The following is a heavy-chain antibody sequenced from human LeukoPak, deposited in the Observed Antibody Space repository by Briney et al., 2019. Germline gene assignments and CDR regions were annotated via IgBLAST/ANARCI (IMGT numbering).Heavy chain of an antibody. CDR2: ISWNSGSI. CDR3: AKGAAGYYYYYMDV. CDR1: GFTFDGYA. D-gene: IGHD1-14*01. V-gene: IGHV3-9*03. Sequence: GRSLRLSCAASGFTFDGYAMHWVRQAPGKGLEWVSGISWNSGSIGYADSVKGRFTISRDNAKNSLYLQMNSLRAEDMALYYCAKGAAGYYYYYMDVRGKGTTVTVSS. J-gene: IGHJ6*03.